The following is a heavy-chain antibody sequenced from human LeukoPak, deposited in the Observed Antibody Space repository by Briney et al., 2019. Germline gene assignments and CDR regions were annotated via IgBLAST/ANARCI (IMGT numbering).Heavy chain of an antibody. CDR1: GGSISSGSYY. V-gene: IGHV4-61*02. D-gene: IGHD2-15*01. CDR2: IYTSGST. Sequence: SETLSLTCTVSGGSISSGSYYWSWIRQPAGKGLEWIGRIYTSGSTNYNPSLKSRVTISVDTSKNQFSLKLSSVTAADTAVHYCARKVYSYAFDIWGQGTMVTVSS. CDR3: ARKVYSYAFDI. J-gene: IGHJ3*02.